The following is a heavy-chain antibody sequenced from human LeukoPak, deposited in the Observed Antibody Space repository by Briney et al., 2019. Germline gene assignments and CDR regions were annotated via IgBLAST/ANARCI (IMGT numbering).Heavy chain of an antibody. Sequence: PGGSLRLSCAASGFTFSYYGMHWVRQAPGKGLEWVAVIWSHGNDKYYADSVKGRFTISSDISKNTLYLQMNSLRAEDTAVYYCARDIDTSGHYSWFDPWGQGTLVTVSS. CDR3: ARDIDTSGHYSWFDP. D-gene: IGHD3-22*01. V-gene: IGHV3-33*01. CDR1: GFTFSYYG. CDR2: IWSHGNDK. J-gene: IGHJ5*02.